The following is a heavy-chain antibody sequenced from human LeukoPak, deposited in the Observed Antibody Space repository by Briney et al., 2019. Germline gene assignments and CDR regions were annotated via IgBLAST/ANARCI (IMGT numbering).Heavy chain of an antibody. Sequence: ASVKVSCKASGYTFTGYYMHWVRQAPGQGLEWMGWINPNSGGTNYAQKFQGRVTMTRDTSISTAYMELSRLRSDDTVVYYCARGSARITIFGVVIHWFDPWGQGTLVTVSS. V-gene: IGHV1-2*02. CDR1: GYTFTGYY. CDR3: ARGSARITIFGVVIHWFDP. J-gene: IGHJ5*02. D-gene: IGHD3-3*01. CDR2: INPNSGGT.